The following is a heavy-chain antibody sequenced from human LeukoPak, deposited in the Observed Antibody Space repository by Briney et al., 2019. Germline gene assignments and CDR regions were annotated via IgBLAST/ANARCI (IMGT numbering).Heavy chain of an antibody. Sequence: SETLSLTCTVSGGSISSSSYYWGWIRQPPGKGLEWIGSIYYSGSTYYNPSLKSRVTISVDTSKNQFSLKLSSVTAADTAVYYCARVAWAYYMDVWGKGTTVTISS. CDR3: ARVAWAYYMDV. CDR1: GGSISSSSYY. J-gene: IGHJ6*03. D-gene: IGHD1-26*01. CDR2: IYYSGST. V-gene: IGHV4-39*01.